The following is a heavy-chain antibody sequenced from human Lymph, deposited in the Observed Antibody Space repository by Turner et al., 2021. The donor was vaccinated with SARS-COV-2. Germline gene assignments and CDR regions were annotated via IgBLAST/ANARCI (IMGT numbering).Heavy chain of an antibody. V-gene: IGHV3-7*03. D-gene: IGHD5-18*01. Sequence: EVQLVDSGGGLVQPWESLRLFCATSGFTFSSDWISWVRQAPGKGLEWVANIKQDGSEKYYVDSVKGRFTISRDNAKNSLDLQMNSLRAEDTAVYYCAREDTVMVYDYWGQGTLVTVSS. CDR2: IKQDGSEK. CDR1: GFTFSSDW. CDR3: AREDTVMVYDY. J-gene: IGHJ4*02.